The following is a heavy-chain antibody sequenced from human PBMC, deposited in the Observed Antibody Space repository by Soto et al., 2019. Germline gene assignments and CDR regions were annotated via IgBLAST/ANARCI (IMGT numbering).Heavy chain of an antibody. V-gene: IGHV3-33*01. CDR3: ARDRERSFNNWFDP. J-gene: IGHJ5*02. D-gene: IGHD1-1*01. Sequence: QVRLVESGGGVVQPGRSLSLSCATSGFTFSSYGFHWVRQAPGKGLEWVAVIWYDGSNKYYADSVKGRFTISRDNSKNTVYLQMNSLRAEDTAVYYCARDRERSFNNWFDPWGQGTLVTVSS. CDR2: IWYDGSNK. CDR1: GFTFSSYG.